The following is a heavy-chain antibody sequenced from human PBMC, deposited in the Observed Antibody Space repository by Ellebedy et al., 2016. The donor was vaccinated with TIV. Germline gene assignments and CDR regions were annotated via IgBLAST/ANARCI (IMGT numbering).Heavy chain of an antibody. V-gene: IGHV4-34*01. Sequence: MPSETLSLTCAVYGGSFSGYYSTWIRQPPGKGLEWPGEISHSGSRNYNPSLESRLTISVGKSSNQFSLTLSYVTAADPAVYYCAWTRGYGYVYWGLGTLVTVSS. CDR3: AWTRGYGYVY. J-gene: IGHJ4*02. CDR1: GGSFSGYY. D-gene: IGHD5-18*01. CDR2: ISHSGSR.